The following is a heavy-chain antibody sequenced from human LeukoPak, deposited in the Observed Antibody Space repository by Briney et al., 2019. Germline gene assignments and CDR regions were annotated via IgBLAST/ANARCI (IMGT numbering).Heavy chain of an antibody. CDR2: ISPYNGNT. CDR1: GYTFTNFG. D-gene: IGHD2-2*01. V-gene: IGHV1-18*01. Sequence: VASVKVSCKASGYTFTNFGISWVRQAPGQGLEWMGWISPYNGNTNYAQKFQGRVTMTTDTSTSTAYMELRSLRSDDTAVYYCARGGVVPPEAKSWFDPWGQGTLVTVSS. J-gene: IGHJ5*02. CDR3: ARGGVVPPEAKSWFDP.